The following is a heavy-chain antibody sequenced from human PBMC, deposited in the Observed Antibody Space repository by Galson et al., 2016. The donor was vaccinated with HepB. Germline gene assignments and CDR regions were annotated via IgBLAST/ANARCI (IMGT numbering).Heavy chain of an antibody. CDR2: IWYDGSNK. Sequence: SLRLSCAASGFTFSSYGMHWVRQAPGKGLEWVAIIWYDGSNKYYADSVKGRFTISRDNSKNTLYLQMNSLRAEDTAVYYCARDYSSVYDTLTDYGMDVWGQGTTVTVSS. J-gene: IGHJ6*02. CDR1: GFTFSSYG. D-gene: IGHD3-9*01. CDR3: ARDYSSVYDTLTDYGMDV. V-gene: IGHV3-33*08.